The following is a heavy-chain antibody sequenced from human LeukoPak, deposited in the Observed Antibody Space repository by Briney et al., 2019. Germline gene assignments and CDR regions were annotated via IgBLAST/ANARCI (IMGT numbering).Heavy chain of an antibody. CDR2: ISSSGSTI. CDR1: GFTFSSYE. V-gene: IGHV3-48*03. J-gene: IGHJ5*02. D-gene: IGHD3-10*01. Sequence: PGGSLRLSCAAAGFTFSSYEMNWVHQAPGKGLEWDSYISSSGSTIYYADSVKGRFTISRDNAKNSLYLQMNSLRAEDTAVYYCARSYGSGSYYNSNWFDPWGQGTLVTVSS. CDR3: ARSYGSGSYYNSNWFDP.